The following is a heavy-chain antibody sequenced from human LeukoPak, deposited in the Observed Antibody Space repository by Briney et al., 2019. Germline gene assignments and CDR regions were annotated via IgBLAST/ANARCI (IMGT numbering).Heavy chain of an antibody. D-gene: IGHD4-17*01. Sequence: GGSLRLSCAASGFTLSDYSMNWVRQAPGKGLEWVAFISSSSSYIFYADSLKGRFTISRDNAKNSLYLQMNSLRADDTAVYYCARDLAYGDDGLWGQGTLVTVSS. CDR1: GFTLSDYS. CDR2: ISSSSSYI. CDR3: ARDLAYGDDGL. J-gene: IGHJ4*02. V-gene: IGHV3-21*01.